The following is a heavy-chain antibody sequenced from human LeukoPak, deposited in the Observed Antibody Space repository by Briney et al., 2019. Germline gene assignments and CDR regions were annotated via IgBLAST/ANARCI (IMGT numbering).Heavy chain of an antibody. V-gene: IGHV3-23*01. CDR1: GFTFSSYT. CDR2: ITTSDGNT. Sequence: GGSLRLSCAASGFTFSSYTMSWVRQAPGKGLEWVSTITTSDGNTYYADAVKGRFTVSRDNSKNTLYLQMNSLRAEDTAVYYCAKDGGLWVSAHWGDSWGRGTLVTVSS. J-gene: IGHJ4*02. D-gene: IGHD7-27*01. CDR3: AKDGGLWVSAHWGDS.